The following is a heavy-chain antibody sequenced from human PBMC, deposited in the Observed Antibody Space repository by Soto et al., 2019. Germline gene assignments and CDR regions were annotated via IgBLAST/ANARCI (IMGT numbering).Heavy chain of an antibody. J-gene: IGHJ4*02. CDR1: GFTFSSYS. CDR2: ISSSSSYI. CDR3: ARGLFYYDSSGYLGY. V-gene: IGHV3-21*01. D-gene: IGHD3-22*01. Sequence: PGGSLRLSCAASGFTFSSYSMNWVRQAPGKGLEWVSSISSSSSYIYYADSVKGRFTISRDNAKNSLYLQMNSLRAEDTAVYYCARGLFYYDSSGYLGYWAQRTLVTVSS.